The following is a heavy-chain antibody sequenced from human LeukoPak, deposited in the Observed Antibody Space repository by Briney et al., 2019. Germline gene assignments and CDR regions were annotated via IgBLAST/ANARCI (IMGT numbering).Heavy chain of an antibody. J-gene: IGHJ6*03. CDR2: INPSGGST. CDR3: ATELNSSWNRSVGYYYYMDV. CDR1: GYTFTSYY. Sequence: AAVKVSCKASGYTFTSYYMHWVRQPPGQGLEWMGIINPSGGSTRYAQRFQGRVTMTRAMSKAKVDLELRSQRSEDRAVYYCATELNSSWNRSVGYYYYMDVWGKGTTVTVSS. D-gene: IGHD6-13*01. V-gene: IGHV1-46*01.